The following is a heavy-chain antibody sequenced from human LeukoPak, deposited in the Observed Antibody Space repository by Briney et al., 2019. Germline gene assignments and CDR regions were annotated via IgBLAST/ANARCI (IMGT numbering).Heavy chain of an antibody. CDR3: ARDGHIPASGYYEY. V-gene: IGHV4-39*07. CDR1: GGSISSSSYY. D-gene: IGHD3-22*01. J-gene: IGHJ4*02. CDR2: IYHSGST. Sequence: PSETLSLTCTVSGGSISSSSYYWGWIRQPPGKGLEWIGSIYHSGSTYYNPSLKSRVTISVDTSKNQFSLKLSSVTAADTAVYYCARDGHIPASGYYEYWGQGTLVTLSS.